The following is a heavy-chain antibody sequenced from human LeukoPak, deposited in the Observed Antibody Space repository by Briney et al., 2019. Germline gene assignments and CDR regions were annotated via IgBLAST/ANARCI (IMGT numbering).Heavy chain of an antibody. V-gene: IGHV3-30*18. D-gene: IGHD6-13*01. CDR1: GFTFSSYG. CDR2: ISYDGSNK. Sequence: GGSLRLSCAAPGFTFSSYGMHWVRQAPGKGLEWVAVISYDGSNKYYADSVKGRFTISRDNSKNTLYLQMNSLRAEDTAVYYCAKLARYSSSWYPNGAFDIWGQGTMVTVSS. J-gene: IGHJ3*02. CDR3: AKLARYSSSWYPNGAFDI.